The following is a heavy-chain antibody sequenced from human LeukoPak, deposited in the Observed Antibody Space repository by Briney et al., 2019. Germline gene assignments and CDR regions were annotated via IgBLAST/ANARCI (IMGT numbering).Heavy chain of an antibody. V-gene: IGHV3-9*01. CDR2: ISWNSGSI. J-gene: IGHJ4*02. D-gene: IGHD6-19*01. CDR3: AKVGIRYSSGWYYFDY. Sequence: PGGSLRLSCAASGFTFDDYAMHWVRQAPGKGLEWVSGISWNSGSIGYADSVKGRFTISRDNAKNSLYLQMNSLRAEDTALYYCAKVGIRYSSGWYYFDYWGQGTLVTVSS. CDR1: GFTFDDYA.